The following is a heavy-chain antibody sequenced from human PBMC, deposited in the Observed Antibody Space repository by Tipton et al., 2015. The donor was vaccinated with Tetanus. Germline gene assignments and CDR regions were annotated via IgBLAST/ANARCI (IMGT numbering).Heavy chain of an antibody. V-gene: IGHV3-23*01. D-gene: IGHD1-26*01. CDR2: ISGSGGST. CDR3: AKEVSGVDYGMDV. J-gene: IGHJ6*02. Sequence: SLRLSCAASGFTFSTYAMAWVRQAPGKGLECVSSISGSGGSTYYADSVKGRFTISRDNSKNTLYLQMNSLRAEDTAVYYCAKEVSGVDYGMDVWGQGTTVTVSS. CDR1: GFTFSTYA.